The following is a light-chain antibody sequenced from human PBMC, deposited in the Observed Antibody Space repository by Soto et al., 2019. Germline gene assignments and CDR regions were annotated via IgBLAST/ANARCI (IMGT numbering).Light chain of an antibody. CDR3: SSYTSSSSYV. CDR1: SSDVGGYNY. Sequence: QSALTQPASVSGSPGQSITISCTGTSSDVGGYNYVCWYQQHPGKAPKLVISDVSNRPSVVSDRFSGSKSGNTASLTISGLQAEDEADYYCSSYTSSSSYVFGTGTKLTVL. CDR2: DVS. J-gene: IGLJ1*01. V-gene: IGLV2-14*01.